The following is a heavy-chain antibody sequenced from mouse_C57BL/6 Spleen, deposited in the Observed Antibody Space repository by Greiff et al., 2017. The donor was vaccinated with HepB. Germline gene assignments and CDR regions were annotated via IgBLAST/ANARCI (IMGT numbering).Heavy chain of an antibody. V-gene: IGHV1-15*01. CDR1: GYTFTDYE. Sequence: VKLQESGAELVRPGASVTLSCKASGYTFTDYEMHWVKQTPVHGLEWIGAIDPETGGTAYNQKFKGKAILTADKSSSTAYMELRSLTSEDSAVYYCTNYSNLDYWGQGTTLTVSS. CDR3: TNYSNLDY. D-gene: IGHD2-5*01. CDR2: IDPETGGT. J-gene: IGHJ2*01.